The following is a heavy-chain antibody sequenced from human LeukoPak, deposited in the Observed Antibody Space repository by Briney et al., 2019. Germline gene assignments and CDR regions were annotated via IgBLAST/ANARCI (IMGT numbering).Heavy chain of an antibody. J-gene: IGHJ4*02. CDR1: GGSISSSNW. CDR3: ARKGGGSGFAYDY. D-gene: IGHD6-19*01. CDR2: IYHSGST. Sequence: SETLSLTCAVSGGSISSSNWWSWVRQPPGKGLEWIGEIYHSGSTNYNPSLKSRVTISVDKSKNQFSLKLSSVTAADTAVYYCARKGGGSGFAYDYWGQGTLVTVSS. V-gene: IGHV4-4*02.